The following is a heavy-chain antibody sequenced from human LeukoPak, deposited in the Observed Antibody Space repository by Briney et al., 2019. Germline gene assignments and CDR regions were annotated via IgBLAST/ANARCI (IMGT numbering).Heavy chain of an antibody. CDR2: ITGYNANT. V-gene: IGHV1-18*01. CDR3: ARWGPWYCSSTSCRRYYYMDV. CDR1: GYSFTTYG. D-gene: IGHD2-2*01. Sequence: ASVKVSCKTSGYSFTTYGISWVRQAPGQGLEWMGWITGYNANTNYAQKFQGRVTMTIDTSTSTAYMELRSLRSDDTAVYYCARWGPWYCSSTSCRRYYYMDVWGKGTTVTVSS. J-gene: IGHJ6*03.